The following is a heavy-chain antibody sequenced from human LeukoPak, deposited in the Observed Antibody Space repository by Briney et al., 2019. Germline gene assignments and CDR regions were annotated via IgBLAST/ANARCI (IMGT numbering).Heavy chain of an antibody. D-gene: IGHD2-2*01. V-gene: IGHV4-59*08. CDR3: ARLGIGVVPSAMLGDYYFDY. CDR2: IYYSGST. Sequence: SETLSLTCTVSGGSISSYYWSWIRQPPGKGLEWIGYIYYSGSTNYNLSLKSRVTISVDTSKNQFSLKLTSVTAADTAVYYCARLGIGVVPSAMLGDYYFDYWGQGTLVTVSS. J-gene: IGHJ4*02. CDR1: GGSISSYY.